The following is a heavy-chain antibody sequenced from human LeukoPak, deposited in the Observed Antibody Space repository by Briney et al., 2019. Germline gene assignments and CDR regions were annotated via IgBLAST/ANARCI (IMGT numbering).Heavy chain of an antibody. CDR2: ISGYNGNT. D-gene: IGHD3-22*01. J-gene: IGHJ5*02. CDR1: GYTFMNYG. CDR3: ARGRIRYYYDSSGFLRDWFDP. Sequence: GASVKVSCKASGYTFMNYGISWVRQAPGQGLEWMGWISGYNGNTHYAQKLQGRVTMTTETSTSTAYMELRSLRSDDMAVYYCARGRIRYYYDSSGFLRDWFDPWGQGTLVTVSS. V-gene: IGHV1-18*03.